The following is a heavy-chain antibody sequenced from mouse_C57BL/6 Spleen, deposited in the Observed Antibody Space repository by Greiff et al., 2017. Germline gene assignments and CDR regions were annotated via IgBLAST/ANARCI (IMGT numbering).Heavy chain of an antibody. D-gene: IGHD2-5*01. CDR3: ANSNYRYFDV. V-gene: IGHV1-69*01. CDR1: GYTFTSYW. Sequence: VQLQQPGAELVMPGASVKLSCKASGYTFTSYWMHWVKQRPGQGLEWIGEIDPSDSYTNYNQKFKGKSTLTVDKSSSTAYMQLSSLTSEDSAVYYCANSNYRYFDVWGTGTTVTVSS. J-gene: IGHJ1*03. CDR2: IDPSDSYT.